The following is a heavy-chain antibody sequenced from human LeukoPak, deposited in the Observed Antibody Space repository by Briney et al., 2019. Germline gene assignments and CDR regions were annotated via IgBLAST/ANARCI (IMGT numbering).Heavy chain of an antibody. D-gene: IGHD6-13*01. CDR1: GDSISNFY. J-gene: IGHJ4*02. V-gene: IGHV4-4*07. CDR3: ARDVVAAPGTWDY. CDR2: IYTSGST. Sequence: PSETLSLTCTVSGDSISNFYWSWIRQPAGKGLGWIGRIYTSGSTNYNPSLKSRVTMSVDTSKNQFSLKLSSVTAADTAVYYCARDVVAAPGTWDYWGQGTLVTVSS.